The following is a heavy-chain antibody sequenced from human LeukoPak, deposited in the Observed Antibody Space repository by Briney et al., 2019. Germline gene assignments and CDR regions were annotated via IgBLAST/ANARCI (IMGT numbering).Heavy chain of an antibody. CDR3: ARGASCGGDCYWEDYYYYGTDV. Sequence: SGTLSLTCAVYGESFSGYYWSWIRQPPGKGLEWIGEINDSGTTNYNPSLKSRVTISIDSSKNQFSLKLSSLPAADTAVYYCARGASCGGDCYWEDYYYYGTDVWGQGTTVTVSS. J-gene: IGHJ6*02. V-gene: IGHV4-34*01. CDR1: GESFSGYY. D-gene: IGHD2-21*02. CDR2: INDSGTT.